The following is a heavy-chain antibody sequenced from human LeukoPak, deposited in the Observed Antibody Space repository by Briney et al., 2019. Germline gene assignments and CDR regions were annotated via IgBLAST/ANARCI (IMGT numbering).Heavy chain of an antibody. CDR3: ARDGGTRLGFDP. D-gene: IGHD3-16*01. CDR2: VSPGGST. V-gene: IGHV4-39*07. J-gene: IGHJ5*02. CDR1: GGSISSGGYY. Sequence: SETLSLTCTVSGGSISSGGYYWSWIRQPPGKGLEWIGEVSPGGSTRYNPSLRSRVTISLDTSRSRFSLRLSSVTAADTGVYYCARDGGTRLGFDPWGQGTLVTVSS.